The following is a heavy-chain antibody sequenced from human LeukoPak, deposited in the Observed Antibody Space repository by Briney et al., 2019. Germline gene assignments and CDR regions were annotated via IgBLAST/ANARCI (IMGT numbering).Heavy chain of an antibody. V-gene: IGHV4-30-4*08. Sequence: SQTLSLTCTVSGGSISSADYYWGWIRPPPGKGLEWRGYIYYSGSTYYNPSLKRRVTISVDTSKNQFSLKLSSVTAADTAVYYCAVLGYCSSTSCSPPRFDPWGQGTLVTVSS. CDR3: AVLGYCSSTSCSPPRFDP. D-gene: IGHD2-2*01. CDR1: GGSISSADYY. CDR2: IYYSGST. J-gene: IGHJ5*02.